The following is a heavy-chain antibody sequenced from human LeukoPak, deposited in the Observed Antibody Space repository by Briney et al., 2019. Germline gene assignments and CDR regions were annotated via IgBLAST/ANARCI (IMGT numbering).Heavy chain of an antibody. CDR1: GFTFSSYG. CDR3: ANAGGCSGGSCYSGY. V-gene: IGHV3-30*02. J-gene: IGHJ4*02. Sequence: GGPLRLSCAASGFTFSSYGMHWVRQAPGKGLEWVAFIRYDGSNKYYADSVKGRFTISRDNSKNTLYLQMNSLRAEDTAVYYCANAGGCSGGSCYSGYWGQGTLVTVSS. D-gene: IGHD2-15*01. CDR2: IRYDGSNK.